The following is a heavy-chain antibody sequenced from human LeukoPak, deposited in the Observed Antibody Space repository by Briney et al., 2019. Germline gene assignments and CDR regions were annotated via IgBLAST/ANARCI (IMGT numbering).Heavy chain of an antibody. CDR3: ARSRAVTLYFDL. CDR1: GGSITNYY. CDR2: FDYRGNT. V-gene: IGHV4-59*08. J-gene: IGHJ2*01. D-gene: IGHD4-23*01. Sequence: PSETLSLTCSVSGGSITNYYWSWVRQPPGKGLEWIGYFDYRGNTNYNPSLKSRVTISVDTSKNQFSLKLTSVTAADTAVYYCARSRAVTLYFDLWGRGTLVAVSS.